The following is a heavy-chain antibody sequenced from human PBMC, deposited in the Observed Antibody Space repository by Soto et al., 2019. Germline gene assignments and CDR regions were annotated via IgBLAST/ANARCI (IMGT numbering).Heavy chain of an antibody. CDR2: IYYSGST. CDR3: ARDSISGSYGYYYGLDV. V-gene: IGHV4-59*01. CDR1: GGSISSYY. Sequence: QVQLQESGPRLVKPSETLSLTCTVSGGSISSYYWSWIRQPPGKGLEWIGYIYYSGSTNYNPSLKSRATISVDTSKNQFSLKLSSVTAADPAVYYCARDSISGSYGYYYGLDVWGQGTTVTVSS. J-gene: IGHJ6*02. D-gene: IGHD1-26*01.